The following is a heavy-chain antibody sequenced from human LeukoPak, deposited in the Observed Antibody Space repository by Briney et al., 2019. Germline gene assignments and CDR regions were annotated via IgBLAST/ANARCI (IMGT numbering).Heavy chain of an antibody. J-gene: IGHJ4*02. V-gene: IGHV3-11*06. D-gene: IGHD3-22*01. CDR2: ISSSSGYT. Sequence: GGSLRLSCAASGFTFSDSYMSWIRQAPGKGLEWVSYISSSSGYTIYADSVQGRFTISRDNPKNSLSLQMNSLRDEDTAVYYCARGHYESLSYWGQGTVVTVSS. CDR3: ARGHYESLSY. CDR1: GFTFSDSY.